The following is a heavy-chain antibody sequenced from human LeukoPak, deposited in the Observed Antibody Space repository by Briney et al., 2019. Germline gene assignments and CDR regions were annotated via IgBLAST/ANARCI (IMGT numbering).Heavy chain of an antibody. CDR1: GFTFNSYW. Sequence: GGSLRLSCAASGFTFNSYWMHWVRQAPGKGLAWVSRIYSDGSTTNYADSVKGRFTIPRDNARNTLYLQMNSLRAEDTAVYYCARALNYDFWSGYYWRGGIDYWGQGTLVTVSS. CDR3: ARALNYDFWSGYYWRGGIDY. CDR2: IYSDGSTT. D-gene: IGHD3-3*01. J-gene: IGHJ4*02. V-gene: IGHV3-74*01.